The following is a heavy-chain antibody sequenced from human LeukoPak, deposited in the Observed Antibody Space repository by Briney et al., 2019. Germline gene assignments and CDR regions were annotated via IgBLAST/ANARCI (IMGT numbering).Heavy chain of an antibody. Sequence: GASVKVSCKASGYTFTGYYMHWVRQAPGQGLEWMGWINPNSGGTNYAQKFQGRVTMTRDTSISTAYMELRRLRSDDTAVYYCARDLAVVTDHWFDPWGQGTLVTVSS. CDR3: ARDLAVVTDHWFDP. D-gene: IGHD2-21*02. CDR2: INPNSGGT. V-gene: IGHV1-2*02. CDR1: GYTFTGYY. J-gene: IGHJ5*02.